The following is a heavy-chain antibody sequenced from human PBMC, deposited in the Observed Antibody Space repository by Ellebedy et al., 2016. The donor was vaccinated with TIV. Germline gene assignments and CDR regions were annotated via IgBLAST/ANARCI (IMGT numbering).Heavy chain of an antibody. CDR1: GYTFTSYA. Sequence: ASVKVSXXASGYTFTSYAMHWVRQAPGQRLEWMGWINAGNGNTKYSQKFQGRVTITRDTSASTAYMELSSLRSEDTAVYYCARARRGVLEWAFFDYWGQGTLVTVSS. CDR2: INAGNGNT. D-gene: IGHD3-10*01. J-gene: IGHJ4*02. V-gene: IGHV1-3*01. CDR3: ARARRGVLEWAFFDY.